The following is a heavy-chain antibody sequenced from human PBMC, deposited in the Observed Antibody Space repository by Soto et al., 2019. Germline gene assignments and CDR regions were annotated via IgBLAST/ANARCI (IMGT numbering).Heavy chain of an antibody. Sequence: GSLRLSCAASGYTFSHYWMHWVRQAPGKGLEWVSGISGGGSYIFYADSVQGRFSISRDNPKNSLFLEMNSLRVEDTAVYYCARDSDCHSTSCFFPPHVWGQGTTVTVSS. V-gene: IGHV3-21*06. CDR1: GYTFSHYW. J-gene: IGHJ6*02. CDR3: ARDSDCHSTSCFFPPHV. D-gene: IGHD2-2*01. CDR2: ISGGGSYI.